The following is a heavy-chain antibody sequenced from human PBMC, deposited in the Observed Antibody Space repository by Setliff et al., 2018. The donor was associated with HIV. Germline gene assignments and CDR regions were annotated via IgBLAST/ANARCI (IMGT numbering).Heavy chain of an antibody. Sequence: PSETLSLTCAVYGVSFSGYSWSWIRQPPGKGLEWIGEIFHNGTINCNPSLKSRVALSIDTFKSQISLNMTSLTTADTAIHYCGRGPHIVGAPWAVIDYWAQGKPVTVSS. CDR3: GRGPHIVGAPWAVIDY. CDR1: GVSFSGYS. D-gene: IGHD1-26*01. J-gene: IGHJ4*02. V-gene: IGHV4-34*01. CDR2: IFHNGTI.